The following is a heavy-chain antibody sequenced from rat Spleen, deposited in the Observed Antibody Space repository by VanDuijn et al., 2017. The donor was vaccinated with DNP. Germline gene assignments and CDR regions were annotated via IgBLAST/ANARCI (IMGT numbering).Heavy chain of an antibody. CDR1: GLSLTSNS. D-gene: IGHD1-6*01. Sequence: QVQLKESGPGLVQPSQTLSLTCTVSGLSLTSNSVSWIRQPPGKGLEWMGVIWNNGGTDYNSAIKSRLSISRDTSKSQVFLKMSSLKTEDTATYYCARDRYYGSTVGMDAWGQGASVTVSS. V-gene: IGHV2-47*01. J-gene: IGHJ4*01. CDR2: IWNNGGT. CDR3: ARDRYYGSTVGMDA.